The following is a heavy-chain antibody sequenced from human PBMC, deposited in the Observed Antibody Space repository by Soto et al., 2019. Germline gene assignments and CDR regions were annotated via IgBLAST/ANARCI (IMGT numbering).Heavy chain of an antibody. V-gene: IGHV1-69*02. Sequence: QVQLVQSGAEVEKPGSSVKVSCKASGGTFSSYTISWVRQAPGQGLEWMGRIIPILGIANYAQKFQGRVTITADKSTSTAYMELSSLRSEATAVYYCAVVVPAAMGDYFDYWGQGTLVTASS. CDR1: GGTFSSYT. J-gene: IGHJ4*02. CDR2: IIPILGIA. CDR3: AVVVPAAMGDYFDY. D-gene: IGHD2-2*01.